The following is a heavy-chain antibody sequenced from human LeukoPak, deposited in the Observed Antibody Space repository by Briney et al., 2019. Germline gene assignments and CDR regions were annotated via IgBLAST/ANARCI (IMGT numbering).Heavy chain of an antibody. Sequence: SETLSLTCAVYGGSFSGYCWSWIRQPPGKGLEWIGEINHSGSTNYNPSLKSRVTISVDTSKNQFSLKLSSVTAADTAVYYCARAPNLGYCSSTSCPGLYNWFDPWGQGTLVTVSS. D-gene: IGHD2-2*01. CDR1: GGSFSGYC. J-gene: IGHJ5*02. V-gene: IGHV4-34*01. CDR3: ARAPNLGYCSSTSCPGLYNWFDP. CDR2: INHSGST.